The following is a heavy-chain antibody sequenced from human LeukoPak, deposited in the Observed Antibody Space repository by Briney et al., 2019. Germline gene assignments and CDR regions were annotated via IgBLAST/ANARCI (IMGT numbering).Heavy chain of an antibody. Sequence: ASVKVSCKASGYTFTGYYMHWVRQAPGQGLEWMGWINPNSGGTNYAQKFQGRVTMTRDTSISTAYMELSRLRSDDTAVYYCARQSYYYYYYMDVWGKGTTVTVSS. CDR2: INPNSGGT. J-gene: IGHJ6*03. CDR1: GYTFTGYY. CDR3: ARQSYYYYYYMDV. V-gene: IGHV1-2*02. D-gene: IGHD6-19*01.